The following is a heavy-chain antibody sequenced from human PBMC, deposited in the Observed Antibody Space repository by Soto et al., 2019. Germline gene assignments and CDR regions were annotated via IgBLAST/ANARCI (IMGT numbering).Heavy chain of an antibody. Sequence: QVHLQESGPGLVKPSQTLSLNCTVSGGSVSSGDYYWTWIRQHPGKGLEWIGYISYTGSTYYNPSLEIRVSISVDPSRTHFSLSLNSVTAADTAVYYCATTGGYGTPGDYWGQGTLVTVSS. CDR2: ISYTGST. V-gene: IGHV4-31*03. CDR3: ATTGGYGTPGDY. D-gene: IGHD5-12*01. CDR1: GGSVSSGDYY. J-gene: IGHJ4*02.